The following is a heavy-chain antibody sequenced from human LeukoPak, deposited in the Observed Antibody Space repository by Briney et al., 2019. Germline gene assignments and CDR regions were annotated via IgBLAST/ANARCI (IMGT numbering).Heavy chain of an antibody. Sequence: ASVKVSCKASGYTFTGYYMHWVRQAPGQGLEWMGWINPNSGGAKYAQNFQGRVIMTTDTSISTAYMELSSLRSDDTAVYYCARSSPLTYYHFYYYMDVWGKGSTVTASS. J-gene: IGHJ6*03. CDR3: ARSSPLTYYHFYYYMDV. D-gene: IGHD6-13*01. CDR2: INPNSGGA. V-gene: IGHV1-2*02. CDR1: GYTFTGYY.